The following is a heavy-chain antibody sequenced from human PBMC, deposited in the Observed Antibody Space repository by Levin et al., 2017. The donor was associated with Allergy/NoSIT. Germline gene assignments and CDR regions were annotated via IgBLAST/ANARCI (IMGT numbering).Heavy chain of an antibody. CDR2: FYTSDDT. J-gene: IGHJ3*02. CDR3: ARGGRSNCDNESCYSRNAFNI. Sequence: NASETLSLICTVSGDSVSSHYWNWIRQPAGKGLEWLGRFYTSDDTNYNPSLKSRVTMSFDTSKNHFSLKLSSVTAADTAVYYCARGGRSNCDNESCYSRNAFNIWGRGTMVIVSS. V-gene: IGHV4-4*07. CDR1: GDSVSSHY. D-gene: IGHD2-21*01.